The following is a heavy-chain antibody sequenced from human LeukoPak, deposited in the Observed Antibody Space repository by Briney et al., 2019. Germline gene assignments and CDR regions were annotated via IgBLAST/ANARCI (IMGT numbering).Heavy chain of an antibody. Sequence: PGGSLRLSCAASGFTVSSNYMSWVRQAPGKGLEWIGEINHSGSTNYNPSLRSRVTISIDTSKNQFSLKLSSVTVADTAVYYCARGLYYYDNVAWGHGTLVTVSS. D-gene: IGHD3-22*01. CDR3: ARGLYYYDNVA. V-gene: IGHV4-34*01. J-gene: IGHJ5*01. CDR1: GFTVSSNY. CDR2: INHSGST.